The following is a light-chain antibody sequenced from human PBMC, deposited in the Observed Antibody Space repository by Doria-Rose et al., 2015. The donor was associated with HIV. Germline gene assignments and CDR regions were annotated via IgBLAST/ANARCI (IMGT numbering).Light chain of an antibody. V-gene: IGKV4-1*01. CDR3: QQYYDTPS. CDR1: QSLLYTSTNY. CDR2: WAS. J-gene: IGKJ3*01. Sequence: DIRVTQSPESLGMSLGERATLNCKSNQSLLYTSTNYIAWYQQKPGQPPKLLIYWASTRQSGVPARFSGSGSGTDFTLTISSLEAEDVAVYYCQQYYDTPSFGPGTTVDIK.